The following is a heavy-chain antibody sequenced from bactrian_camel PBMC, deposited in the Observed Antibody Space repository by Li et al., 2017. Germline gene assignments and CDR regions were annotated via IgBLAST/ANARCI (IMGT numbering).Heavy chain of an antibody. D-gene: IGHD2*01. V-gene: IGHV3S1*01. CDR2: ITTGGGSL. CDR1: GYTRGNAC. Sequence: HVQLVESGGGTVQAGGSLRLSCTVSGYTRGNACVAWFRQAPGKEREGVAGITTGGGSLYYTDTVKGRFTISQDNGDPTWPTVYLQMSSLTPEDTATYYCAADSLIGGYCLEYGYNYEGQGTQVTVS. J-gene: IGHJ4*01.